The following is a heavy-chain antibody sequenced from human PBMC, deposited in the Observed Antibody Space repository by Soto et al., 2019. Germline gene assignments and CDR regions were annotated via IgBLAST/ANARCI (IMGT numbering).Heavy chain of an antibody. CDR2: ISSNSDTI. Sequence: EVQLVESGGGLVQPGRSLRLSCVASGFTADDYAMHWVRQAPGKGLEWVSGISSNSDTIDYADSVKGRFTISRDNAXNXMLLQMNSLRPEDTALYYCAKDMKWGGMTTIHYFDSWGQGTLVTVSS. D-gene: IGHD4-17*01. CDR3: AKDMKWGGMTTIHYFDS. V-gene: IGHV3-9*02. CDR1: GFTADDYA. J-gene: IGHJ4*02.